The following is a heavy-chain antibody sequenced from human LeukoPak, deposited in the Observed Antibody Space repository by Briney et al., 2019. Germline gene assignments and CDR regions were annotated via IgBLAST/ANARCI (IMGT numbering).Heavy chain of an antibody. V-gene: IGHV4-59*01. CDR1: GGSISSYY. CDR2: IYYSGST. J-gene: IGHJ4*02. Sequence: SETLSLTCTVSGGSISSYYWSWIRQPPGKGLEWIGYIYYSGSTNYNPSLKSRVTISVDTSKNQFSLKLSSVTAADTVVYYCARGIGYCSSTSCYPFDYWGQGTLVTVSS. CDR3: ARGIGYCSSTSCYPFDY. D-gene: IGHD2-2*01.